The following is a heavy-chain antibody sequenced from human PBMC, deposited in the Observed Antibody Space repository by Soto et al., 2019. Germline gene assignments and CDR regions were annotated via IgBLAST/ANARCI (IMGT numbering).Heavy chain of an antibody. J-gene: IGHJ6*02. D-gene: IGHD6-13*01. CDR2: INAGNGNT. CDR1: GYTLTSYA. Sequence: ASVKVSCKASGYTLTSYAMHWVRQAPGQRLEWMGWINAGNGNTKYSQKFQGRVTITRDTSASTAYMELSSLRSEDTAVYYCARGEVSAAAGSYYYGMDVWGQGTTVTVSS. V-gene: IGHV1-3*01. CDR3: ARGEVSAAAGSYYYGMDV.